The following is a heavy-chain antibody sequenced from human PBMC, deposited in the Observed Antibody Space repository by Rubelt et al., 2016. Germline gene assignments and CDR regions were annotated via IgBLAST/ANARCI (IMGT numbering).Heavy chain of an antibody. D-gene: IGHD3-22*01. V-gene: IGHV3-48*02. CDR3: ARRENYYDSSGTYNWFNP. CDR2: ISSSSSTI. Sequence: SMNWDRQAPGKGLEWVSYISSSSSTIYYADSVKGRFTISRDNAKNSLYLQMNSLRDEDTAVYYCARRENYYDSSGTYNWFNPWGQGTLVTVSS. J-gene: IGHJ5*02. CDR1: S.